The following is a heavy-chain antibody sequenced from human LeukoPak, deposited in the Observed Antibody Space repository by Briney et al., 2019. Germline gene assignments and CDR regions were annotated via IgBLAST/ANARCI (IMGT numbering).Heavy chain of an antibody. CDR2: IKADGSEK. J-gene: IGHJ3*02. D-gene: IGHD2-15*01. CDR3: ARGSLLGLDAFDI. CDR1: GFTFTDYL. Sequence: GGSLRLSCAASGFTFTDYLMTWVRQAPGKGLEWVADIKADGSEKYYVDSVKGRFTILRDNAKNSLYLQMNSLRAEDTAVYYCARGSLLGLDAFDIWGQGTMVTVSS. V-gene: IGHV3-7*01.